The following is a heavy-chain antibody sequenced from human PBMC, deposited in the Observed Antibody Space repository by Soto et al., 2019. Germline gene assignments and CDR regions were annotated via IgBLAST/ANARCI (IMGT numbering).Heavy chain of an antibody. CDR2: INSGGSNI. J-gene: IGHJ4*02. Sequence: QVQLVDSGGGLVKPGGSLSLSCTASGFTFTDHYMTWIRQAPGKGLEWVSYINSGGSNIYYADSVRGRFTISRDNAKNSVYLQMSSLRADDTAIYYCARDIRGANWGQGTLVIVSS. CDR1: GFTFTDHY. CDR3: ARDIRGAN. V-gene: IGHV3-11*01. D-gene: IGHD3-10*01.